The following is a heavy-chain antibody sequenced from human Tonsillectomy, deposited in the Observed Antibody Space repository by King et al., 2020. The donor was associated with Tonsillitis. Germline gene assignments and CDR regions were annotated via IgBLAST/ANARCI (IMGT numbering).Heavy chain of an antibody. Sequence: VQLVESGGGLVQPGGSLRLSCAASGFTFNSYAMSWVRQAPGKGLEWVSAISDSGTGTYYADSVKGRFTISRDNSKNTLYLQMSSLSAEDTALYYCAKGNSRLAGPHAFDLWGQGTMVTVSS. CDR1: GFTFNSYA. CDR2: ISDSGTGT. D-gene: IGHD6-19*01. J-gene: IGHJ3*01. V-gene: IGHV3-23*04. CDR3: AKGNSRLAGPHAFDL.